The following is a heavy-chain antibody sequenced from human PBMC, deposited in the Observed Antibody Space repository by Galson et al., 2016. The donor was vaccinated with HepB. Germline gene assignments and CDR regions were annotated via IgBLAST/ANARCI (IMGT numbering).Heavy chain of an antibody. CDR3: VRGTSGLPGMDV. CDR2: ISSSGSDI. CDR1: GFTFSNYY. Sequence: SLRLSCAASGFTFSNYYMNWVRQAPGKGLEWVSCISSSGSDIYYADSVKGRFTISRDNAKNSLYLQMNSLRAEDTAVYYCVRGTSGLPGMDVWGQGTTVTVS. V-gene: IGHV3-21*01. J-gene: IGHJ6*02.